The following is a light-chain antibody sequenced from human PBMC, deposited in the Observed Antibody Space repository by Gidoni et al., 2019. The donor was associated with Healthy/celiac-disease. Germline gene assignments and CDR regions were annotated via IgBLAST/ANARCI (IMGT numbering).Light chain of an antibody. CDR2: AAS. J-gene: IGKJ3*01. CDR1: QSIRSY. CDR3: QQSYSTSCT. V-gene: IGKV1-39*01. Sequence: DIQMTQSTSALSASVGDSVTITCRASQSIRSYLNWYQQKPGKAPKLLIYAASSLQSGVPSRFSCSGPGTDFTLTISSLQPEDFATYYCQQSYSTSCTFGPGTKVEIK.